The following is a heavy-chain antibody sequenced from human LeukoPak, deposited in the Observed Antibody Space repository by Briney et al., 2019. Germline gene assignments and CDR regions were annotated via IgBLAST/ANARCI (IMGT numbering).Heavy chain of an antibody. V-gene: IGHV3-74*01. CDR1: GFTCSSYW. CDR2: INTDGSKT. J-gene: IGHJ4*02. Sequence: PGGSLRLSCAASGFTCSSYWMHWVRTAPGKGLVWVSRINTDGSKTSYGESVKGRFTISRDNAKNRLYLQMNSLRAEDTAVYYCARDLEYNRAYWGQGTLVTVSS. D-gene: IGHD1-14*01. CDR3: ARDLEYNRAY.